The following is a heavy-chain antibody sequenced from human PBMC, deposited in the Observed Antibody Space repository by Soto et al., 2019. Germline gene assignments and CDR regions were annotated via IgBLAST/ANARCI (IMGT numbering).Heavy chain of an antibody. CDR1: GYTFTGYY. Sequence: QVQLVQSGAEVKKPGASVKVSCKASGYTFTGYYMHWVRQAPGQGLEWMGWINPNSGGTNYAQKFQGRVTMTRATSIRTEYMELSRLRSDDTAVYYCARDTGGLMALAFDIWGQGTMVTVSS. V-gene: IGHV1-2*02. J-gene: IGHJ3*02. CDR3: ARDTGGLMALAFDI. D-gene: IGHD2-8*01. CDR2: INPNSGGT.